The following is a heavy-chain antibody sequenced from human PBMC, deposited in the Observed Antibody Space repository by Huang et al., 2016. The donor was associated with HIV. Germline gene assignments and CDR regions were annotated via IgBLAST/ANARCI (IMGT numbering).Heavy chain of an antibody. CDR3: ARDWSFGSSTSPAD. D-gene: IGHD6-6*01. Sequence: QVQLVQSGAEVKNPGASVRVSCKASGYTFTDSNFHWVRQAPGRGLEWMGWINPKRGGTIDAQRFQGRVTMTRDTTISTVHMDLRRIQSDDTAVYFCARDWSFGSSTSPADWGQGTLVTVSS. CDR1: GYTFTDSN. J-gene: IGHJ4*02. V-gene: IGHV1-2*02. CDR2: INPKRGGT.